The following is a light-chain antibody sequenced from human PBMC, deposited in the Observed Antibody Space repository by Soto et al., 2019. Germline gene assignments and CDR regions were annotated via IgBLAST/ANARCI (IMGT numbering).Light chain of an antibody. CDR2: GSS. CDR3: QQYGSSPPYT. CDR1: QSVSNNY. Sequence: EVVLTQSPGTLSLSSGERATLSCRASQSVSNNYFAWYQQKPGQAPRLLIFGSSDRATGIPDRFSGSGSGTDLTLTISRLEPEDFAVYYCQQYGSSPPYTFGQGTKLEIK. V-gene: IGKV3-20*01. J-gene: IGKJ2*01.